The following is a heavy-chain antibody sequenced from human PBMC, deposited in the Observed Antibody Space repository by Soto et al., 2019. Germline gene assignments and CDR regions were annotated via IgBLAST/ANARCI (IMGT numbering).Heavy chain of an antibody. CDR1: GGSVSISSYY. V-gene: IGHV4-39*02. CDR2: ISHTGNT. Sequence: PSETLSLTCTVSGGSVSISSYYWGWIRQPPGRGLEWLGTISHTGNTYYNSSLKTRVTISVDTSKNQFSLKLTSLTAADTALYYCAKDIWDIVVVPAGFYAFDIWGQGTMVTVSS. CDR3: AKDIWDIVVVPAGFYAFDI. J-gene: IGHJ3*02. D-gene: IGHD2-2*01.